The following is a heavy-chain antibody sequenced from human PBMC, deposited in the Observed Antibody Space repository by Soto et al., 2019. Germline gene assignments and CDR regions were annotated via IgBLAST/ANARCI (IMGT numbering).Heavy chain of an antibody. CDR1: GFTFSGRS. D-gene: IGHD3-10*01. Sequence: EVQLVESGGGLVQPGGSLRLYGAASGFTFSGRSMHWVRQAPGKGLVWVSGIDNAGTDSTYADSVKGRFTSSRDNAKNTLYLQMDSLRVEDTAVYYCARGWFGPDVWGKGATVSVSS. CDR2: IDNAGTDS. V-gene: IGHV3-74*01. CDR3: ARGWFGPDV. J-gene: IGHJ6*04.